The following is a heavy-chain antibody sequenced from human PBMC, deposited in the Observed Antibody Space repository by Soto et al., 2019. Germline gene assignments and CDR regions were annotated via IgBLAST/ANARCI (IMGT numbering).Heavy chain of an antibody. Sequence: QVQLQESGPGLVRPSQTLSLTCTVSGDSISSADYYWSWIRQTPGKGLEWIWHRFYSGNTYYNPSLKSRLTISVDTSKNHFSLRLTSVTAADTAVYYCARDLWVEPELYYYGMDVWGQGTTVTVSS. J-gene: IGHJ6*02. CDR2: RFYSGNT. V-gene: IGHV4-30-4*01. CDR1: GDSISSADYY. CDR3: ARDLWVEPELYYYGMDV. D-gene: IGHD1-1*01.